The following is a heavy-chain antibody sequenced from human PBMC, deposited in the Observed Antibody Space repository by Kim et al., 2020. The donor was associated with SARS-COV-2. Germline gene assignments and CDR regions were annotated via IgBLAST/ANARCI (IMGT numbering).Heavy chain of an antibody. J-gene: IGHJ5*02. CDR3: ARVRTIFWFDP. V-gene: IGHV4-31*03. CDR1: GGSISSGGYY. D-gene: IGHD3-9*01. CDR2: IYYSGST. Sequence: SDTLSLTCTVSGGSISSGGYYWSWIRQHPGKGLEWIGYIYYSGSTYYNPSLKSRVTISVDTSKNQFSLKLSSVTAADTAVYYCARVRTIFWFDPWGQGTLVTVSS.